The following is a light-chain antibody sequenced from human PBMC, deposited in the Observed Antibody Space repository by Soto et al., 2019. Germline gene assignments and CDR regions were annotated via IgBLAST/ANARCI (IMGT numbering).Light chain of an antibody. CDR2: GAS. V-gene: IGKV3-20*01. J-gene: IGKJ1*01. Sequence: EIVLTQSPGILSLSPGERASLSCRASQKISSTVLAWYQQKPGQAPRLLIYGASSRTTGIPDRFSGSGSGTDFTLTISGLEPEDFAMYYCQHCGGSPTFVQGTNVEIK. CDR1: QKISSTV. CDR3: QHCGGSPT.